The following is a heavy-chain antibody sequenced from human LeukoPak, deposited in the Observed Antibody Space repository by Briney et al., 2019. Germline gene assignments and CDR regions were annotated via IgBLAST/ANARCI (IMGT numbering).Heavy chain of an antibody. CDR1: GFTFSSYA. CDR2: ISGSGGST. V-gene: IGHV3-23*01. D-gene: IGHD3-22*01. CDR3: AKTLFYYDSTADLDY. Sequence: GSLRLSCAASGFTFSSYAMSWVRQAPGKGLEWVSAISGSGGSTYYADSVKGRFTISRDNSKNTLWLQMNSLRAEDTAVYYCAKTLFYYDSTADLDYWGQGTLVTVSS. J-gene: IGHJ4*02.